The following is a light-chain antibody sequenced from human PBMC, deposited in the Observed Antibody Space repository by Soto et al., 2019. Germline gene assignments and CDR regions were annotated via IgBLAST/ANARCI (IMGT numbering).Light chain of an antibody. CDR1: PIINSW. CDR3: QQYDSYSPRT. Sequence: DIQMTQSPSTLSASVGDRVTIICRASPIINSWVAWYQQKPGKAPKALIYDASSLESGVPSRFSGSGSGTYFTLTISSLQHDDFATYYCQQYDSYSPRTFGQGTKVEIK. CDR2: DAS. V-gene: IGKV1-5*02. J-gene: IGKJ1*01.